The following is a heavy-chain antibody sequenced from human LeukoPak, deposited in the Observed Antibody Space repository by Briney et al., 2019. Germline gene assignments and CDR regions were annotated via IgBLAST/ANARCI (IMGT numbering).Heavy chain of an antibody. J-gene: IGHJ4*02. Sequence: GASVKVSCKASGGTFSSYAISWVRQAPGQGLEWMGGIIPIFGTANYAQKFQGRVTITADESTSTAYMELSSLRSEDTAVYYCARVNGGSYTLDYWGQGTLVTVSS. V-gene: IGHV1-69*13. CDR2: IIPIFGTA. D-gene: IGHD1-26*01. CDR1: GGTFSSYA. CDR3: ARVNGGSYTLDY.